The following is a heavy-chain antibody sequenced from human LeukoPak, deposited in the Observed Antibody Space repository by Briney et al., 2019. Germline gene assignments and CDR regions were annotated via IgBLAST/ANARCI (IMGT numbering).Heavy chain of an antibody. CDR2: INSDGSST. D-gene: IGHD6-19*01. J-gene: IGHJ6*03. V-gene: IGHV3-74*01. Sequence: GGSLRLSCAASGFSFSNYWIHWVRQAPGKGLVWVSRINSDGSSTVYADSVKGRFTISRDNAKNSLYLQMNSLRAEDTAVYYCARDRRFSGWYSDHYMDVWGKGTTVTISS. CDR3: ARDRRFSGWYSDHYMDV. CDR1: GFSFSNYW.